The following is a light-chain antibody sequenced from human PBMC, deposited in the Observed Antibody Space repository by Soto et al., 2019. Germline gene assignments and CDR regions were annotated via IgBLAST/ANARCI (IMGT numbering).Light chain of an antibody. CDR1: QSVSSSF. CDR2: SAC. Sequence: EIVLTQSPGTLSLSPGERATLSCRASQSVSSSFLAWYQQKPGQAPRLLIYSACSRATGIPDRYGTDFTLTISRLEPEDFEVYYCQQYDSSPWTFGQGTKVEIK. CDR3: QQYDSSPWT. J-gene: IGKJ1*01. V-gene: IGKV3-20*01.